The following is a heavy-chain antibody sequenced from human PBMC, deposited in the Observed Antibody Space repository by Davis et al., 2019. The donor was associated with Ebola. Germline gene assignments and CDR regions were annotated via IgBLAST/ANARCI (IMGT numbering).Heavy chain of an antibody. J-gene: IGHJ4*02. CDR2: ISSSGSTI. V-gene: IGHV3-48*03. CDR1: GFTFSSYE. CDR3: TLTVTTMDY. D-gene: IGHD4-17*01. Sequence: GESLKISCAASGFTFSSYEMNWVRQAPGKGLEWVSYISSSGSTIYYADSVKGRFTISRDNAKNSLYLQMNSLKTEDTAVYYCTLTVTTMDYWGQGTLVTVSS.